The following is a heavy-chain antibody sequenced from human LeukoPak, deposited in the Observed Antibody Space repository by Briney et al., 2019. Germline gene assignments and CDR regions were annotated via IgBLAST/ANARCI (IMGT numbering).Heavy chain of an antibody. CDR2: ISGPGGAT. CDR3: AKAKAGTSNFDS. CDR1: GFTFSSYA. Sequence: GGSLRLSCAASGFTFSSYAMTWIRQAPGKGLDWVSAISGPGGATYYADSVKGRFTISRDNSKNTLYLQMNSLRAEDTATYYCAKAKAGTSNFDSWGQGTLVTVSS. J-gene: IGHJ4*02. D-gene: IGHD1-7*01. V-gene: IGHV3-23*01.